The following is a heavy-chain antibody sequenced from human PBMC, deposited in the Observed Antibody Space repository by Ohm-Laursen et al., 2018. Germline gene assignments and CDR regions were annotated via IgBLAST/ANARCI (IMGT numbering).Heavy chain of an antibody. J-gene: IGHJ4*02. V-gene: IGHV1-69*01. CDR3: ARDATYSSGWYGVAFDY. D-gene: IGHD6-19*01. Sequence: SSVKVSCKASGGTFSSYAISWVRQAPGQGLEWMGGIIPIFGTANYAQKFQGRVTITADESTSTAYMELSSLRSEDTAVYYCARDATYSSGWYGVAFDYWGQGTLVTVSS. CDR1: GGTFSSYA. CDR2: IIPIFGTA.